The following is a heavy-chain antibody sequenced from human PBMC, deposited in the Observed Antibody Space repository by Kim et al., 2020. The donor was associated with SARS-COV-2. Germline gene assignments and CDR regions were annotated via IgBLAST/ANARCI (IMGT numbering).Heavy chain of an antibody. D-gene: IGHD6-19*01. CDR1: AYSFTSYW. V-gene: IGHV5-10-1*01. J-gene: IGHJ6*02. CDR3: ARHELIAVVSGYGMDV. CDR2: IDPVDSYT. Sequence: GESLKISCKGSAYSFTSYWISWVRQMPGRGLEWMGRIDPVDSYTNYSPSFQGHVTISVDKSISTAYLQWSSLRASDTARYYCARHELIAVVSGYGMDVWGQGTTVTVSS.